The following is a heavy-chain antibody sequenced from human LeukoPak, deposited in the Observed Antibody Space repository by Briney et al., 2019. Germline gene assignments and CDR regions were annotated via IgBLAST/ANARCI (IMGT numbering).Heavy chain of an antibody. Sequence: GASVKVPCKASGGTFSSYAISWVRQAPGQGLEWMGWISAYNGNTNYAQKLQGRVTMTTDTSTSTAYMELRSLRSDDTAVYYCARVLWEQLERRGAFDIWGQGTMVTVPS. CDR1: GGTFSSYA. V-gene: IGHV1-18*01. CDR2: ISAYNGNT. CDR3: ARVLWEQLERRGAFDI. J-gene: IGHJ3*02. D-gene: IGHD1-1*01.